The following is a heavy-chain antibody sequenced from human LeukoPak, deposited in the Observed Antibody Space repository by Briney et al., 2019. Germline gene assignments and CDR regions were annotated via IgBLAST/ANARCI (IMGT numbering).Heavy chain of an antibody. D-gene: IGHD2-2*01. Sequence: PGGSLRLSCAVSGFTFSNYWMSWVRQAPGKGLEWVANIKEDGSEKYYVDSVKGRFTISRDNAKDSLYLQMNSLRAEDTAVYYCAKEGDCSSINCSSYYYYYYMDVWGKGTTVTVSS. CDR1: GFTFSNYW. CDR3: AKEGDCSSINCSSYYYYYYMDV. CDR2: IKEDGSEK. V-gene: IGHV3-7*01. J-gene: IGHJ6*03.